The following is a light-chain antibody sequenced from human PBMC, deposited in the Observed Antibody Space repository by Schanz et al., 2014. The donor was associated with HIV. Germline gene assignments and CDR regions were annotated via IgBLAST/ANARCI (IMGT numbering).Light chain of an antibody. J-gene: IGKJ2*01. CDR3: QQANSFPYT. CDR2: AAS. CDR1: EDIGSY. Sequence: DFQMTQSPSALSASVGDRLTITCRTSEDIGSYLAWYQQKPGKAPNLLIYAASTLHTGVPLRFSGSGSGTDFTLTINGLQPEDFTTYYCQQANSFPYTFGQGTKLEIK. V-gene: IGKV1-12*01.